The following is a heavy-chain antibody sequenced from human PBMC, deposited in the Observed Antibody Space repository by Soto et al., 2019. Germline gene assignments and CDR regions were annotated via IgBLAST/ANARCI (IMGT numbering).Heavy chain of an antibody. Sequence: SETLSLTCTVSGGSINTHYWSWIRQPPGKGLEWMAYLHYSGATNYNPSLTSRVTISLDMSKNQFSLNLNSVTAADTAVYYCAAMPHHYSASGTYWYYFDYWSPGTLVTVSS. J-gene: IGHJ4*02. V-gene: IGHV4-59*11. CDR2: LHYSGAT. CDR3: AAMPHHYSASGTYWYYFDY. D-gene: IGHD3-10*01. CDR1: GGSINTHY.